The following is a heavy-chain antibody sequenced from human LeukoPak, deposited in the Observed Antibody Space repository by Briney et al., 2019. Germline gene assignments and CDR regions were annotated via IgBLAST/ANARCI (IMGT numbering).Heavy chain of an antibody. CDR3: AREFNGRYWFDP. CDR2: INHSGST. V-gene: IGHV4-34*01. J-gene: IGHJ5*02. Sequence: SETLSLTCAVYGGSFSGYYWSWIRQPPGKGLEWIGEINHSGSTNYSPSLKSRVTISVDTSKNQFSLKLSSVTAADTAVYYCAREFNGRYWFDPWGQGTLVTVSS. CDR1: GGSFSGYY.